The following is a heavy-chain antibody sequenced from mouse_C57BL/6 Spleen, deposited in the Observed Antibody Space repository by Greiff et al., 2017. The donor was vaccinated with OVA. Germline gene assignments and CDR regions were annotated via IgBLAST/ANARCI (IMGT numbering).Heavy chain of an antibody. CDR1: GFSFNTYA. Sequence: EVHLVESGGGLVQPKGSLKLSCAASGFSFNTYAMNWVRQAPGKGLEWVARIRSKSNNYATYYADSVKDRFTISRDDSESMLYLQMNNLKTEDTAMYYCVRYGPSAMDYWGQGTSVTVSS. J-gene: IGHJ4*01. V-gene: IGHV10-1*01. D-gene: IGHD1-1*01. CDR3: VRYGPSAMDY. CDR2: IRSKSNNYAT.